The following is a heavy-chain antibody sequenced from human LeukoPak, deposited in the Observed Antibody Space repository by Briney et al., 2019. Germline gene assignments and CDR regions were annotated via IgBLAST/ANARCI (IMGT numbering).Heavy chain of an antibody. Sequence: GESLKISCKGSGYSFTSYWIGWVRQMPGKGLEWMGIIYPGDSDTRYSPSFQGQVTISADKSISTAYLQWSSLKASDTAMYYCARTDGDYYDSSGYYYRRAFDIWGQGTMVTVSS. D-gene: IGHD3-22*01. CDR2: IYPGDSDT. V-gene: IGHV5-51*01. CDR1: GYSFTSYW. J-gene: IGHJ3*02. CDR3: ARTDGDYYDSSGYYYRRAFDI.